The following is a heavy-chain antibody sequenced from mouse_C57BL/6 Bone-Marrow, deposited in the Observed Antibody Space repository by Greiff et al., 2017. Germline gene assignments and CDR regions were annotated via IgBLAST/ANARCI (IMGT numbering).Heavy chain of an antibody. Sequence: DVHLVESGGDLVKPGGSLKLSCAASGFTFSSYGMSWVRQTPDKRLEWVATISSGGSYTYYPDSVKGRFTISRDNAKNTLYLQMSSLKSEDTAMYYCASLRGRLGYWGQGTTLTVSS. CDR2: ISSGGSYT. D-gene: IGHD1-2*01. V-gene: IGHV5-6*01. CDR3: ASLRGRLGY. CDR1: GFTFSSYG. J-gene: IGHJ2*01.